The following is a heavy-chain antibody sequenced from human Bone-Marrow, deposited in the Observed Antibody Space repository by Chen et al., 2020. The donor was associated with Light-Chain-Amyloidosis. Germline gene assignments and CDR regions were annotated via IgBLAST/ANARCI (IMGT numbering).Heavy chain of an antibody. J-gene: IGHJ6*02. D-gene: IGHD6-13*01. CDR3: ARSPYSTVAPHYYGMDL. Sequence: EVQLEESGGGLVQPGRSLRLSCAASGFTFDEYAMHWVRQVPGKGLEWVAGISWNSGSIGYAGSVKGRFTISGDNARNSLYLQMNSLRAEDTAVYYCARSPYSTVAPHYYGMDLWGQGITVTVSS. CDR2: ISWNSGSI. V-gene: IGHV3-9*01. CDR1: GFTFDEYA.